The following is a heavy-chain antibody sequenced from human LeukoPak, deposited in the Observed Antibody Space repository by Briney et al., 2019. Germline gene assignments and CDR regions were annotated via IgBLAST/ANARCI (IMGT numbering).Heavy chain of an antibody. CDR2: IIPIFGTA. D-gene: IGHD2-2*01. V-gene: IGHV1-69*06. J-gene: IGHJ6*04. CDR3: ATYYCSSTSCYADYYYGMDV. CDR1: GGTFSSYA. Sequence: ASVKVSCKASGGTFSSYAISWVRQAPGQGLEWMGGIIPIFGTANYAQKFQGRVTITADKSTSTAYMELSSLRSEDTAVYYCATYYCSSTSCYADYYYGMDVWGKGTTVTVSS.